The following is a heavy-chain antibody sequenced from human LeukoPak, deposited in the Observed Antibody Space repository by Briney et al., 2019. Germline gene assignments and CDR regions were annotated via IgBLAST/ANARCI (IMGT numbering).Heavy chain of an antibody. CDR3: ARGGYSYGPPSNGMDV. J-gene: IGHJ6*02. V-gene: IGHV4-34*01. Sequence: SETLSLTCAVYGGSFSGYYWSWIRQPPGKGLEWIGEINHSGSTNYNPSLKSRVTISVDTSKNQFSLKLSSVTAADTDVYYCARGGYSYGPPSNGMDVWGQGTTVTVSS. CDR2: INHSGST. D-gene: IGHD5-18*01. CDR1: GGSFSGYY.